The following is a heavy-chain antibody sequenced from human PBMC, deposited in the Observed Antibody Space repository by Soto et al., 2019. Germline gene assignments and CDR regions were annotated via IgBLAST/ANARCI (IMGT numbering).Heavy chain of an antibody. J-gene: IGHJ1*01. CDR1: DGSISSGGYS. D-gene: IGHD1-26*01. CDR3: ARGGLGWELASSTEYFQH. V-gene: IGHV4-30-2*01. Sequence: SETLSLTCAVSDGSISSGGYSWRWIRQPPGKGLEWIGYIYHSGSTYYNPSLKSRVTISVDRSKNQFSLKLSSVTAADTAVYYCARGGLGWELASSTEYFQHWGQGTLVTVSS. CDR2: IYHSGST.